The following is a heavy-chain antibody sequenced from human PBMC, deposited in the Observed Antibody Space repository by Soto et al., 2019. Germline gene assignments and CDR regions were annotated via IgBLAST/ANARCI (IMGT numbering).Heavy chain of an antibody. D-gene: IGHD1-26*01. J-gene: IGHJ5*02. CDR3: ARSPPVIGANWFDP. CDR1: GDSVSSDSAA. Sequence: PSQTLSLTCAISGDSVSSDSAAWNWIRQSPSRGLEWLGRTYYRSKWYNDYALSVKSRITINPDTSTNQFSLQLKSVTPEDTAVYYCARSPPVIGANWFDPWGQGTLVTVS. V-gene: IGHV6-1*01. CDR2: TYYRSKWYN.